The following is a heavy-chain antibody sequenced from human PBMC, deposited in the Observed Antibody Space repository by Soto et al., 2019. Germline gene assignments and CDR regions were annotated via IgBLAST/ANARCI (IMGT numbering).Heavy chain of an antibody. V-gene: IGHV1-2*04. Sequence: GASVKVSCKASGYTFTGYYMHWVRQAPGQGLEWMGWINPNSGGTNYAQKFQGWVTMTRDTSISTAYMELSRLRSDDTAVYYCARDRITMVREVSFYYLDSWGQGPLVTAS. CDR1: GYTFTGYY. CDR3: ARDRITMVREVSFYYLDS. CDR2: INPNSGGT. D-gene: IGHD3-10*01. J-gene: IGHJ4*02.